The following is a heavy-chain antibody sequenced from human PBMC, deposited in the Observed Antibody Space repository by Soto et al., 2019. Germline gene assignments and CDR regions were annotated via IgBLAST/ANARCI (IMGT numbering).Heavy chain of an antibody. V-gene: IGHV4-59*08. Sequence: SETLSLTCTVSGASISHYYCNWIRQPPGKGLQWIGHMYYSGSTNHNPSLKSRVSIAEDTSKNQFSLKLSSVTAADTAVYFCARRHGLDIDAYYWGQGILVT. J-gene: IGHJ4*02. D-gene: IGHD3-10*01. CDR2: MYYSGST. CDR1: GASISHYY. CDR3: ARRHGLDIDAYY.